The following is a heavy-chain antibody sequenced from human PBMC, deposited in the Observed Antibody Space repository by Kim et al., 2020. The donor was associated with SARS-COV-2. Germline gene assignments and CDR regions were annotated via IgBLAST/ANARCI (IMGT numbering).Heavy chain of an antibody. Sequence: AQKFQGRITITAGESTSTAYMELSSLRSEDTAVYYCARDVDPYGSGSFNYWGQGTLVTVSS. D-gene: IGHD3-10*01. V-gene: IGHV1-69*01. J-gene: IGHJ4*02. CDR3: ARDVDPYGSGSFNY.